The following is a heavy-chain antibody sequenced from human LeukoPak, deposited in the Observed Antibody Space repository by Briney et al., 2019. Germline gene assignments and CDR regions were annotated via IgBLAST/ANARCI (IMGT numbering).Heavy chain of an antibody. Sequence: GRALRLSCPASGCTFSSYGMHWVRQAPGKGLEGVAVIWYDGSNKYYADSVKGRFTISRDNSKNTLYLQMNSLRAEETAVYYCARVGWVGATPGAFDIWGQGTMVTVSS. J-gene: IGHJ3*02. CDR3: ARVGWVGATPGAFDI. CDR2: IWYDGSNK. D-gene: IGHD1-26*01. CDR1: GCTFSSYG. V-gene: IGHV3-33*01.